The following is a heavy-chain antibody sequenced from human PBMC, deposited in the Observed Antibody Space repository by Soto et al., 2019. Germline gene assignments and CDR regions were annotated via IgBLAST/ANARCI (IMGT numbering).Heavy chain of an antibody. V-gene: IGHV6-1*01. CDR3: AKINSGYDHDAYHL. CDR1: GDSVSSNSAA. Sequence: SQTLSLTCAISGDSVSSNSAAWNWIRQSPSRGLEWLGRTYYRSKWYNDYAVSVKSRITINPDTSKNQFSLQLSSVTAADTAVYYSAKINSGYDHDAYHLWCPARLATV. CDR2: TYYRSKWYN. D-gene: IGHD5-12*01. J-gene: IGHJ3*01.